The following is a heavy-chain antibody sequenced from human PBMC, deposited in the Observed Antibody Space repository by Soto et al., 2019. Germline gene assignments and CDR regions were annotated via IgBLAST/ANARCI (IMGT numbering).Heavy chain of an antibody. Sequence: QVQLVESGGGVVQPGRSLRLSCAASGFTFSSYGMHWVRQAPGKGLEWVAVISYDGSNKYYADSVKGRFTISRDNSKSTLYLQMNSLRAEDTAVYYCAKDNLVVRGTYRQGGMDVWGQGTTVTVSS. D-gene: IGHD3-10*01. V-gene: IGHV3-30*18. CDR3: AKDNLVVRGTYRQGGMDV. CDR1: GFTFSSYG. CDR2: ISYDGSNK. J-gene: IGHJ6*02.